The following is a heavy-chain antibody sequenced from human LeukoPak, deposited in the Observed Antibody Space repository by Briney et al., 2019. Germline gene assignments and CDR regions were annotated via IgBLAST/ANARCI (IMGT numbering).Heavy chain of an antibody. CDR3: ARVASSIAVAANWYFDL. D-gene: IGHD6-19*01. V-gene: IGHV1-46*01. CDR1: GYTFTIYY. Sequence: ASVKVSCKASGYTFTIYYMHWVRQAPGQGLEWMGIINPSGGSTSYAQKFQGRVTMTRDTSTSTVYMELSSLRSEDTAVYYCARVASSIAVAANWYFDLWGRGTLVTVSS. CDR2: INPSGGST. J-gene: IGHJ2*01.